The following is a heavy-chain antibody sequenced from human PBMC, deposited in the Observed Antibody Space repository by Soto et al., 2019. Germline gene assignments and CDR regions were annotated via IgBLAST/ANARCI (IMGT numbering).Heavy chain of an antibody. CDR2: IFYTGST. J-gene: IGHJ5*02. CDR1: GGSISRYF. D-gene: IGHD2-21*01. Sequence: SETLSLTCTVSGGSISRYFWSWIRQSPGKGLEWIGYIFYTGSTTYNPSLKSRVTISIDTSKNQFSLKLSSLTAADTAVYYCAHFSDLEWFDPWGQGTLVTVSS. V-gene: IGHV4-59*01. CDR3: AHFSDLEWFDP.